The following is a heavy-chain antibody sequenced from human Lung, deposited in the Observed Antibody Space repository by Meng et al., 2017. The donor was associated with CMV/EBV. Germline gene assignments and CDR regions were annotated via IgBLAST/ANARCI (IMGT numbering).Heavy chain of an antibody. D-gene: IGHD5-18*01. CDR3: ARVLTAHHYYGMDV. J-gene: IGHJ6*02. CDR2: IYSGGGT. Sequence: GGSLRLSCAASGFTVSSNSMNWVRQAPGKGLEWVSLIYSGGGTYYADSVKGRFTISRDNFKNTLYLQMNSLRAEDTAVYYCARVLTAHHYYGMDVWGQGTTVTFSS. V-gene: IGHV3-53*01. CDR1: GFTVSSNS.